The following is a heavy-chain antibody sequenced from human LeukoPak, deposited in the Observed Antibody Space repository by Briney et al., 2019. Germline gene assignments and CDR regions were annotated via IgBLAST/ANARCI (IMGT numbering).Heavy chain of an antibody. J-gene: IGHJ3*02. Sequence: GGSLRLSCAASGFTFNDYYMSWMRQDPGKGLEGVSYISCRGCTTYYADSLKGRFTISRDNSKNSLYLQMNSLRAEDTAVYYGAGDGIRYDSSGYYPGDDAFDIWGQGTMVTVSS. CDR2: ISCRGCTT. CDR1: GFTFNDYY. CDR3: AGDGIRYDSSGYYPGDDAFDI. D-gene: IGHD3-22*01. V-gene: IGHV3-11*01.